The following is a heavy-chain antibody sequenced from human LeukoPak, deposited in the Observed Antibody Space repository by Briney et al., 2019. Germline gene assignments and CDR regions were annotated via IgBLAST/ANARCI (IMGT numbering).Heavy chain of an antibody. J-gene: IGHJ6*03. V-gene: IGHV3-11*01. CDR3: ANPPWGYCSSTSCPAYYMDV. CDR1: GFTFSDYY. Sequence: GGSLRLSCAASGFTFSDYYMSWIRQAPGKGLEWVSYISSSGSTIYYADSVKGRFTISRDNAKNSLYLQMNSLRAEDTAVYYFANPPWGYCSSTSCPAYYMDVWGKGTTVTVAS. D-gene: IGHD2-2*01. CDR2: ISSSGSTI.